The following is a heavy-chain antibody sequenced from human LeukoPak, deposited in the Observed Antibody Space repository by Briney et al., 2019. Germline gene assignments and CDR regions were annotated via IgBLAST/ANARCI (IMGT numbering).Heavy chain of an antibody. CDR2: INPSGGST. V-gene: IGHV1-46*01. CDR3: ARDKRRSSGSYYVPSFYYYYYYMDV. CDR1: GYTFTSYY. D-gene: IGHD1-26*01. Sequence: GASVKVFCKASGYTFTSYYMHWVRQAPGQGLEWMGIINPSGGSTSYAQKFQGRVTMTRDMSTSTVYMELSSLRSEDTAVYYCARDKRRSSGSYYVPSFYYYYYYMDVWGKGTTVTVSS. J-gene: IGHJ6*03.